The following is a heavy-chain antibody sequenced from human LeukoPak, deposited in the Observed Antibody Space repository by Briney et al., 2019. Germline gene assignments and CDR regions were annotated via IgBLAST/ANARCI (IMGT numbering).Heavy chain of an antibody. J-gene: IGHJ6*02. CDR3: ARDMDPTRHYYYGMDV. CDR1: AGTFIIYA. D-gene: IGHD2-15*01. CDR2: IIPILGIA. V-gene: IGHV1-69*04. Sequence: GSSVTVSSTASAGTFIIYAISWVRQAPGQGLEWMGRIIPILGIANYAQKFQGRVTITADKSTNTAYMELSSLRSEDTAVYYCARDMDPTRHYYYGMDVWGQGTTVTVSS.